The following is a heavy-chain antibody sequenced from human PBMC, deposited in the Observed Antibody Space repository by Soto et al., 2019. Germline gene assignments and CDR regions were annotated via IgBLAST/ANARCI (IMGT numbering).Heavy chain of an antibody. CDR1: VFTFSSYS. D-gene: IGHD5-18*01. CDR2: IDSDESRT. V-gene: IGHV3-74*01. J-gene: IGHJ4*02. CDR3: ARDVQLQSFDY. Sequence: LXXSCAASVFTFSSYSMHWVRQAPGKGLVWVSRIDSDESRTRYADSVKGRFTISRDNAKNTLYLQMKSLRAEDTAMYFCARDVQLQSFDYWGQGTLVTVSS.